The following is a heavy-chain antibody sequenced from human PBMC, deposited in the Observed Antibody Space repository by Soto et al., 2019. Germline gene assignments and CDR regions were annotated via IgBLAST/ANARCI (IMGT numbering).Heavy chain of an antibody. J-gene: IGHJ1*01. Sequence: QLQLVQSGTELKKPGSSVKVSCKASGGSFSTYSITWVRQAPGQWPEWIGRIIPMLDITDYAQKFQGRVTITADKSTSTAYMALIRLTSEDTAVYYCAQDVGDLGQGTMVTVSS. CDR1: GGSFSTYS. D-gene: IGHD1-26*01. CDR3: AQDVGD. CDR2: IIPMLDIT. V-gene: IGHV1-69*04.